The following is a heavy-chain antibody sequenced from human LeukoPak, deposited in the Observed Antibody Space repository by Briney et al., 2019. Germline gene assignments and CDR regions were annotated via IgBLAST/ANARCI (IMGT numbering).Heavy chain of an antibody. Sequence: SETLSLTCAVYGGCFSGYYWSWIRQPPGKGLEWIGEINHSGSTNYNPSLKSRVTISVDTSKNQFSLKLSSVTAADTAVYYCARKLQLLWFGELWFDPWGQGTLVTVS. CDR3: ARKLQLLWFGELWFDP. CDR2: INHSGST. V-gene: IGHV4-34*01. D-gene: IGHD3-10*01. J-gene: IGHJ5*02. CDR1: GGCFSGYY.